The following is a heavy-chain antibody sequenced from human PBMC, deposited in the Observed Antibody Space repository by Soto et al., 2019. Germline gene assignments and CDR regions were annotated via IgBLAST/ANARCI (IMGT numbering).Heavy chain of an antibody. D-gene: IGHD4-17*01. V-gene: IGHV3-23*01. CDR3: AKGDGDYANWFDP. CDR2: ISGSTGST. CDR1: GFTFSSYA. Sequence: EVQLLESGGGLVQPGGSLRLSCAASGFTFSSYAMSWVRQAPGKGLEWVSTISGSTGSTYYADSVKGRFTISRDNSKNTLYLQMNSLRVEDTAVYYCAKGDGDYANWFDPWGQGTLVTVSS. J-gene: IGHJ5*02.